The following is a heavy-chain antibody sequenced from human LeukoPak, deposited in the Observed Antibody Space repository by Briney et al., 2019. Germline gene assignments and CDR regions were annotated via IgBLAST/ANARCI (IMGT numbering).Heavy chain of an antibody. V-gene: IGHV3-48*04. CDR1: GFTFSSYS. CDR3: AKDIRPTVTNPEYFQH. Sequence: GGSLRLSCAASGFTFSSYSMNWVRQAPGKGLEWVSYISSSSSTIYYADSVKGRFTISRDNAKNSLYLQMNSLRAEDTALYYCAKDIRPTVTNPEYFQHWGQGTLVTVSS. D-gene: IGHD4-17*01. CDR2: ISSSSSTI. J-gene: IGHJ1*01.